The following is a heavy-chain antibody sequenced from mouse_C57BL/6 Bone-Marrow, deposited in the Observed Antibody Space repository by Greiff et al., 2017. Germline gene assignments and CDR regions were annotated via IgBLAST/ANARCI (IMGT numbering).Heavy chain of an antibody. Sequence: QVQLQQPGAELVRPGSSVKLSCKASGYTFTSYWMDWVKQRPGQGLEWIGNIYPSDSETHYNQKFKDKATLTVDKSSSTAYMQLRSLTSEDSAVYYCARGVGCYFDYWGQGTTLTVSS. CDR1: GYTFTSYW. J-gene: IGHJ2*01. CDR3: ARGVGCYFDY. CDR2: IYPSDSET. V-gene: IGHV1-61*01. D-gene: IGHD3-1*01.